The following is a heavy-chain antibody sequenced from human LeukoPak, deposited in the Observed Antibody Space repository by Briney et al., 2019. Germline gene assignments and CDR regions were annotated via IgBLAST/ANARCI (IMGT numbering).Heavy chain of an antibody. CDR1: GFTFSSYA. J-gene: IGHJ4*02. CDR3: AKYGPQDSGSSHFDY. D-gene: IGHD1-26*01. V-gene: IGHV3-23*01. Sequence: GGSLRLSCAASGFTFSSYAMSWVRQAPGKGLEWVSAIRDSGSSTHYADSVKGRFTTSRDNSKNTLFLQMNSLRAEDTAIYYCAKYGPQDSGSSHFDYWGQGALVTVSS. CDR2: IRDSGSST.